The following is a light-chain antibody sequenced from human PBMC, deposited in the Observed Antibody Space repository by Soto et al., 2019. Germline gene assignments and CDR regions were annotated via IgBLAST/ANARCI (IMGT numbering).Light chain of an antibody. J-gene: IGKJ1*01. CDR3: HQDFNLPWT. Sequence: AVRMTQSPSSFSASTGDRVTITCRASQGISSYLAWYQQKPGKAPKLLIYAASTRATGIPVRFSGSGSGTDFTLTISSLQPEDFAVYFCHQDFNLPWTFGQGTKVDIK. CDR1: QGISSY. CDR2: AAS. V-gene: IGKV1-8*01.